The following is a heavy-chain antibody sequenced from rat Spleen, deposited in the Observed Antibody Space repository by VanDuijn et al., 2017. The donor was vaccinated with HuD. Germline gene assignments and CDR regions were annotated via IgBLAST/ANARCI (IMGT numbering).Heavy chain of an antibody. CDR2: ISSDGRRN. D-gene: IGHD4-2*01. CDR1: GFTFSDYY. CDR3: ATLGLAYYFDY. J-gene: IGHJ2*01. Sequence: EVQLVESGGGLVQPGRSLKLSCAASGFTFSDYYMAWVRQAPTKGLEWVATISSDGRRNYYRDSVKGRFTISRDNAKSSLYLQMDSLRSEDTATYYCATLGLAYYFDYWGQGVMVTVSS. V-gene: IGHV5S10*01.